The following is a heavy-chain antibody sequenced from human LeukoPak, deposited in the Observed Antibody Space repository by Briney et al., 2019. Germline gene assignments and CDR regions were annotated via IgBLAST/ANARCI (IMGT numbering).Heavy chain of an antibody. D-gene: IGHD2-2*01. CDR1: GYTFTGYY. Sequence: ASVKVSCKASGYTFTGYYMHWVRPAPGQGLEWVGWINPNSGGTNYAPKFQGRATMTRDTSISTAYMELSRLRSDDTAVYYCARDPRNQIVVVPAAHPDGMDVWGQGTTVTVSS. J-gene: IGHJ6*02. V-gene: IGHV1-2*02. CDR2: INPNSGGT. CDR3: ARDPRNQIVVVPAAHPDGMDV.